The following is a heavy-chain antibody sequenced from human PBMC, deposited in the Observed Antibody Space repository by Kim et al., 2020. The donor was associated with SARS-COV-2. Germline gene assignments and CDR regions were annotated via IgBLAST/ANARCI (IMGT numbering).Heavy chain of an antibody. D-gene: IGHD2-2*01. V-gene: IGHV3-11*04. J-gene: IGHJ4*02. CDR3: ARKDRKMPDY. Sequence: TIYWADSVKGRFTISRDKAKNSLYLQMNSLSAEDTAVYYCARKDRKMPDYWGQGTLVTVSS. CDR2: TI.